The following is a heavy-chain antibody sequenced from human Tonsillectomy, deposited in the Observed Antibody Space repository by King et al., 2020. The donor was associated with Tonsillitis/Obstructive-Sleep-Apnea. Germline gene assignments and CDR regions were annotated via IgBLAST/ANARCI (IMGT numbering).Heavy chain of an antibody. CDR1: GFTFSSSW. Sequence: VQLVECGGGLVQPGGSLRLSCAASGFTFSSSWMHWFRQGPGKGLVWLSRIRSDGTAANYAASVRGRSTISRDNAKNTLYLQMNSLRAEDTAVYYCATLPGVWGKGTTVTVSS. CDR2: IRSDGTAA. V-gene: IGHV3-74*01. CDR3: ATLPGV. J-gene: IGHJ6*04. D-gene: IGHD2-2*01.